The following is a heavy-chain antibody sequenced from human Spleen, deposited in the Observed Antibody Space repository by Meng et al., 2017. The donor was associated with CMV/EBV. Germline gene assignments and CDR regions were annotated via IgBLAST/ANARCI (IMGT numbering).Heavy chain of an antibody. D-gene: IGHD2-21*02. CDR3: TRALRKAAFRRGLDV. CDR1: GFTFSDYY. J-gene: IGHJ6*02. V-gene: IGHV3-11*04. CDR2: ISSSGTIV. Sequence: GGSLRLSCAASGFTFSDYYMSWIRQAPGKGLEWVSYISSSGTIVYNADSVKGRFTISRDNAKNSLYLQMNSLRVEDTAIYYCTRALRKAAFRRGLDVWGQGTTVTVSS.